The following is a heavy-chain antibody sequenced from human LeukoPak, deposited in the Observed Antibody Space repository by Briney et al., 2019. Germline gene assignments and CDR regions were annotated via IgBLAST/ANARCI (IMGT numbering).Heavy chain of an antibody. CDR1: GFTFSSYA. J-gene: IGHJ4*02. V-gene: IGHV3-23*01. CDR3: AGYYYDSSGYYNYFDY. CDR2: ISGSGGST. D-gene: IGHD3-22*01. Sequence: GGSLRLSCAASGFTFSSYAMSWVRRAPGKGLEWVSAISGSGGSTYYADSVKGRFTISRDNSKNTLYLQMNSLRAEDTAVYYCAGYYYDSSGYYNYFDYWGQGTLVTASS.